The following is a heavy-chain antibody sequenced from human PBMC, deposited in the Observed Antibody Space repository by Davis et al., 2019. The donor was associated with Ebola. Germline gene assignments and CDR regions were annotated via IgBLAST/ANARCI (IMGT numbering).Heavy chain of an antibody. J-gene: IGHJ2*01. V-gene: IGHV3-30-3*01. CDR1: GFTFSSYA. CDR2: ISYDGSNK. Sequence: PGGSLRLSCAASGFTFSSYAMHWVRQAPGKGLEWVAVISYDGSNKYYADSVKGRFTISRDNSKNTLYLQMNSLRAEDTAVYYCARNPRRSYWYFDLWGRGTLVTVSS. CDR3: ARNPRRSYWYFDL.